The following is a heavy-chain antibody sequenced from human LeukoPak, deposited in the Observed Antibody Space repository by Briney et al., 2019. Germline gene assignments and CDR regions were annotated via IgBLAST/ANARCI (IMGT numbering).Heavy chain of an antibody. D-gene: IGHD6-13*01. V-gene: IGHV3-30*04. CDR1: GFTFSSYA. Sequence: PGRSLRLSCAASGFTFSSYAMHWVRQAPGKGLEWVAVISYDGSNKYYADSVKGRFTISRDNSKNTLYLQMNSLRAEDTAVYYCAKEYSSSWYVGGLDYWGQGTLVTVSS. J-gene: IGHJ4*02. CDR2: ISYDGSNK. CDR3: AKEYSSSWYVGGLDY.